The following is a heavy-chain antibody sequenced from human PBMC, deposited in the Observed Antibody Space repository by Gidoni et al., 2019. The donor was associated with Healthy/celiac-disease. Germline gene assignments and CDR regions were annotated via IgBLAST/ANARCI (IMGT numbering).Heavy chain of an antibody. V-gene: IGHV3-33*01. D-gene: IGHD2-15*01. CDR2: IWYDGSNK. J-gene: IGHJ4*02. Sequence: QVQLVESGGGVVQPGRSLRLSCAAAGFTFSSYGMQWVRQAPAKGLEWVAVIWYDGSNKYYADSVKGRFTISRDNSKNTLYLQMNSLRAEDTAVYYCARDPHGGNSFDYWGQGTLVTVSS. CDR1: GFTFSSYG. CDR3: ARDPHGGNSFDY.